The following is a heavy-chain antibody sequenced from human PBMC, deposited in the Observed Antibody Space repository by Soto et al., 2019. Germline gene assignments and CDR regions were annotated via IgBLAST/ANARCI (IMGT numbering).Heavy chain of an antibody. V-gene: IGHV4-39*01. Sequence: KTSETLSLTCYVSGGSISSCHCYWVWIFPPPGQGLEWIASMSYSGSTNYNPSLKSRVTISVDTYKNKLSLKLRSVHAAESAVYYCARQYYASSSYSTDCWGQRTLVTVSS. CDR2: MSYSGST. J-gene: IGHJ4*02. CDR1: GGSISSCHCY. CDR3: ARQYYASSSYSTDC. D-gene: IGHD2-15*01.